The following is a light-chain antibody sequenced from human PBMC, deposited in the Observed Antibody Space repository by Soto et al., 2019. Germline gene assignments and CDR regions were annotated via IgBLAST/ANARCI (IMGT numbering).Light chain of an antibody. Sequence: DIQMTQSPSSLSASVGDRVTITCRASRSISSYLNWYEQKPGKAPKLLIYAASSLQSGVPSRFSGSGSGTHFTLTISSPQPEDFATYYCQQYNSYPITFGQGTRLEI. CDR1: RSISSY. J-gene: IGKJ5*01. CDR3: QQYNSYPIT. CDR2: AAS. V-gene: IGKV1-39*01.